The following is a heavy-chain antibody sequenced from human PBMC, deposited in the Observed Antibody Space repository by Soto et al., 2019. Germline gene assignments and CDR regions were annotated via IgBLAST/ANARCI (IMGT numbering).Heavy chain of an antibody. V-gene: IGHV1-18*04. CDR3: SRDPSDTAGLDWFDP. J-gene: IGHJ5*02. CDR2: ISGYNGNT. CDR1: RYTFTSYG. Sequence: GASVKVSCKASRYTFTSYGVSWVRQAPGQGLEWMGWISGYNGNTNYAQKLQGRVTMTTDTSTSTAYMELRSLRSDDTAVYYGSRDPSDTAGLDWFDPWGQGTLVTVSS.